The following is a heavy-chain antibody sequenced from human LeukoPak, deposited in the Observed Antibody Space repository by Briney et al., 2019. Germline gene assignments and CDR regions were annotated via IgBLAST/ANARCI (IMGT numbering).Heavy chain of an antibody. CDR1: GFTFDDYG. Sequence: RTGGSLRLSCAASGFTFDDYGMSWVRQAPGKGLELVSGINWNGGSTGYADSVKGRFTISRDNAKNSLYLQMNSLRAEDTALYYCGRDDGSGSLDYWGQGTLVTVSS. V-gene: IGHV3-20*04. CDR3: GRDDGSGSLDY. D-gene: IGHD3-10*01. J-gene: IGHJ4*02. CDR2: INWNGGST.